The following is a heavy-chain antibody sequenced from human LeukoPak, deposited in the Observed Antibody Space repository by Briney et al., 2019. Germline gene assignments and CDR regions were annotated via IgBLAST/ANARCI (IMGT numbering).Heavy chain of an antibody. CDR3: ATGHVIGGEEWLLYQPFAN. D-gene: IGHD3-3*01. J-gene: IGHJ4*02. CDR2: IDPEDGRT. Sequence: GASVKISCKASGYSFRDHYLYWVQQAPGKGLEWMGRIDPEDGRTIYAAKFQGRVTITADTSTDTAYMEVSSLTSDDTAVYYCATGHVIGGEEWLLYQPFANWGQGTLVTVSS. CDR1: GYSFRDHY. V-gene: IGHV1-69-2*01.